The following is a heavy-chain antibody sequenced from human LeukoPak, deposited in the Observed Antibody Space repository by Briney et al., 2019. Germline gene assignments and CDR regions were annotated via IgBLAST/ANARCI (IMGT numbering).Heavy chain of an antibody. V-gene: IGHV3-30*02. Sequence: GGSLRLSCAASGFTFSSYSMNWVRQAPGKGLEWVAYIQYDGSNEQYADSVKGRFSISRDSSKNILYLQMNSLRAEDTAVYYCAKDRCSNGVGCYYYYMDVWGKGTSVTISS. D-gene: IGHD2-8*01. CDR1: GFTFSSYS. CDR2: IQYDGSNE. J-gene: IGHJ6*03. CDR3: AKDRCSNGVGCYYYYMDV.